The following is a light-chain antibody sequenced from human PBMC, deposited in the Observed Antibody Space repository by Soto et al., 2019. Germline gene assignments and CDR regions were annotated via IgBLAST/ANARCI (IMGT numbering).Light chain of an antibody. V-gene: IGKV1-39*01. CDR3: IQDFISPLT. J-gene: IGKJ1*01. CDR1: QSISIY. Sequence: DIQMTQSPPSLSASVGDRVTITCRASQSISIYLNWYQQKPGKAPKLLISATSTLQSGVPSRFSGRGSGTNFTLTISSLQPEDFATYYCIQDFISPLTVGQGTKVDIK. CDR2: ATS.